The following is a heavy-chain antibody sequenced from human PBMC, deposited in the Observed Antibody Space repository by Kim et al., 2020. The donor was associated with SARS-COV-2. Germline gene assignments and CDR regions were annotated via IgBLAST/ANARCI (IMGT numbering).Heavy chain of an antibody. CDR3: AKDSSDGMDV. Sequence: TYNADSETDTFTISRHNHKKTLYLQMNSLSAEDTALYYCAKDSSDGMDVWGQGTTVTVSS. J-gene: IGHJ6*02. V-gene: IGHV3-53*04. CDR2: T. D-gene: IGHD3-10*01.